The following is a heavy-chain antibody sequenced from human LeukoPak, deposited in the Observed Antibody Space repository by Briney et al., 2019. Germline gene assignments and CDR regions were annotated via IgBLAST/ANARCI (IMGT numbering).Heavy chain of an antibody. D-gene: IGHD3-10*01. Sequence: SETLSLTCAVYGGSFSGYYWSWIRQPPGKGLEWIGEINHSGSTNYNPSLKSRVAISVDTSKNQFSLKLSSVTAADTAVYYCARGPGFDYWGQGTLVTVSS. CDR2: INHSGST. J-gene: IGHJ4*02. CDR1: GGSFSGYY. V-gene: IGHV4-34*01. CDR3: ARGPGFDY.